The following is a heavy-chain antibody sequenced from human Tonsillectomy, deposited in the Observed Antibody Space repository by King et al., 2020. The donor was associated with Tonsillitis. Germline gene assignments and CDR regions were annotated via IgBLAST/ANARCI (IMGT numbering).Heavy chain of an antibody. D-gene: IGHD2-2*01. V-gene: IGHV4-34*01. Sequence: HVQLQQWGAGLLKPSETLSLTCAVSGGTSSDYHWNWIRQPPGKGLEWIGEINHSGSTNYNPSLESRVTVSVDTSKNQSSLKLSSVTASDTAVYFYARGRDVVVVPGVMGRKKDYYYMDVWGKGTTVTVSS. CDR2: INHSGST. CDR1: GGTSSDYH. J-gene: IGHJ6*03. CDR3: ARGRDVVVVPGVMGRKKDYYYMDV.